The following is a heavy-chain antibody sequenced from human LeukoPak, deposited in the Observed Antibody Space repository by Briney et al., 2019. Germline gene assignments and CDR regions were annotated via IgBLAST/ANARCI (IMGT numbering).Heavy chain of an antibody. CDR1: GLSVSSSY. Sequence: EGSLRLSCAASGLSVSSSYMSWVRQAPGKGLEWVSVIYTDGSTDYADSVEGRFTVSRDNSKNTLYLQMNSLRAEDTAVYYCARASYSSWTFFEYWGQGTLVTVSS. D-gene: IGHD6-6*01. CDR2: IYTDGST. J-gene: IGHJ4*02. V-gene: IGHV3-53*01. CDR3: ARASYSSWTFFEY.